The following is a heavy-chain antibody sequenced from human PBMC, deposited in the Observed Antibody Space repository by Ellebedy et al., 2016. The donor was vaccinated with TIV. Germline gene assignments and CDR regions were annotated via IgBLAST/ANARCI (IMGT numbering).Heavy chain of an antibody. V-gene: IGHV4-34*01. Sequence: MPSETLSLTCAVYGGSFSGYYWSWIRQPPGKGLEWIGEINHSGSTNYNPSLKSRVTVSVDTSKNQFSLKLSSVTAADTAVYYCAREISSGYTFDYWGQGTLVTVSS. J-gene: IGHJ4*02. CDR3: AREISSGYTFDY. CDR1: GGSFSGYY. D-gene: IGHD3-22*01. CDR2: INHSGST.